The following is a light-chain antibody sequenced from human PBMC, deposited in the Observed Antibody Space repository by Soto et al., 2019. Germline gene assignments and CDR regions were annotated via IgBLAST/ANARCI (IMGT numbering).Light chain of an antibody. CDR3: QHYSAFSVT. CDR2: KAS. V-gene: IGKV1-5*03. Sequence: DIPMTQSPSTLSASVEDRVAITCRASQNIGDLLAWYQQKPGEAPKLLIYKASYLESEVPSRFSGSGSGTEFTLTISSLQPGDLATYYCQHYSAFSVTFGQGTKVEIK. CDR1: QNIGDL. J-gene: IGKJ1*01.